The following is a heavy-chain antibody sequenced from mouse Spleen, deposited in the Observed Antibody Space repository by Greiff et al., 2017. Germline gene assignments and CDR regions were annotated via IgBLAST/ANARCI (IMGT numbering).Heavy chain of an antibody. Sequence: QVQLQQPGAELVRPGSSVKLSCKASGYTFTSYWMDWVKQRPGQGLEWIGNIYPSDSETHYNQKFKDKATLTVDKSSSTAYMQLSSLTSEDSAVYYCARDLYYRGRGGFAYWGQGTLVTVSA. J-gene: IGHJ3*01. CDR2: IYPSDSET. CDR1: GYTFTSYW. D-gene: IGHD2-14*01. V-gene: IGHV1-61*01. CDR3: ARDLYYRGRGGFAY.